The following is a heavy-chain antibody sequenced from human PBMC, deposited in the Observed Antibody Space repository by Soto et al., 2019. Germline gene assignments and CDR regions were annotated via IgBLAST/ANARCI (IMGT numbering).Heavy chain of an antibody. J-gene: IGHJ4*02. V-gene: IGHV3-23*01. CDR2: ISGSGGST. CDR1: GFTFSSYA. Sequence: EVQLLESGGGLVQPGGSLRLSCAASGFTFSSYAMSWVRQAPGKGLEWVSAISGSGGSTYYADSVKGRFTISRDNSKNTLYLQMTSLRAEDTAVYYGAKDDWNLYYFDYWGQGTLVPVSS. CDR3: AKDDWNLYYFDY. D-gene: IGHD1-1*01.